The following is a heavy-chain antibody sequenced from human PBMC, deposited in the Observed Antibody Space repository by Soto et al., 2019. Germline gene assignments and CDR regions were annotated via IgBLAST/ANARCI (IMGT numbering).Heavy chain of an antibody. CDR3: ARDGGVGSEVVVPAAMPGYYYYMDV. CDR2: IIPILGIA. J-gene: IGHJ6*03. D-gene: IGHD2-2*01. Sequence: QVQLVQSGAEVKKPGSSVKVSCTASGGTFSSYTISWVRQAPGQGLEWMGRIIPILGIANYAQKFQGRVTITADKSTSTAYMELSSLRSEDTAVYYCARDGGVGSEVVVPAAMPGYYYYMDVWGKGTTVTVSS. V-gene: IGHV1-69*08. CDR1: GGTFSSYT.